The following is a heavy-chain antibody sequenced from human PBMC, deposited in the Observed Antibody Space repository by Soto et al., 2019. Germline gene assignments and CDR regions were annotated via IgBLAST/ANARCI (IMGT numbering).Heavy chain of an antibody. D-gene: IGHD3-22*01. J-gene: IGHJ3*02. Sequence: LRLSCAASGFTFDDYAMHWVRQAPGKGLEWVSGISWNSGSIGYADSVKGRFTISRDNAKNSLYLQMNSLRAEDTALYYCAKDMAYYYDSSGYYSDAFDIWGQGTMVTVSS. CDR2: ISWNSGSI. V-gene: IGHV3-9*01. CDR1: GFTFDDYA. CDR3: AKDMAYYYDSSGYYSDAFDI.